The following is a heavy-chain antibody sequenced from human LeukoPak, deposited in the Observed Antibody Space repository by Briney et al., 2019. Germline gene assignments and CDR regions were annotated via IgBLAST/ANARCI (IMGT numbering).Heavy chain of an antibody. CDR1: GYTFTSYY. V-gene: IGHV1-46*01. CDR2: INPSGGST. J-gene: IGHJ4*02. CDR3: ARASGRGSGYYYVNHY. D-gene: IGHD3-22*01. Sequence: ASVKVSCKASGYTFTSYYMHWVRQAPGQGLEWMGIINPSGGSTSYARKFQGRVTMTRDTSTSTVYMELSSLRSEDTAVYYCARASGRGSGYYYVNHYWGQGTLVTVSS.